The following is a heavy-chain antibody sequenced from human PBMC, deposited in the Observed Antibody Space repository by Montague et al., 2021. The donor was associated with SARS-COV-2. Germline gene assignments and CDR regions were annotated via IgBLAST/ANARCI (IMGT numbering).Heavy chain of an antibody. CDR2: IYYSGST. D-gene: IGHD5-12*01. CDR1: GGSISSSTYY. V-gene: IGHV4-39*01. Sequence: SETLSLTCTVSGGSISSSTYYWGWIRQPPGKGLVWIGSIYYSGSTYYNPSLKSRVSISVDTSKNQFSLKLSSVTAADTAVYYCARHVWGWLRSLRPFDYWGQGTLVTVSS. CDR3: ARHVWGWLRSLRPFDY. J-gene: IGHJ4*02.